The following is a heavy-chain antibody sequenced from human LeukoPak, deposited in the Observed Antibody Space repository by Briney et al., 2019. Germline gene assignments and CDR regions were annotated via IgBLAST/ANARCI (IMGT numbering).Heavy chain of an antibody. CDR3: ARLHYDSSGYYYGMDV. CDR2: ISAYNGNT. V-gene: IGHV1-18*01. CDR1: GYTFTSYG. J-gene: IGHJ6*02. D-gene: IGHD3-22*01. Sequence: ASVKVSCKASGYTFTSYGISWVRQAPGQGLEWMGWISAYNGNTNYAQKLQGRVTMTTDTSTSTVYMELRSLRSDDTAVYYCARLHYDSSGYYYGMDVWGQGTTVTVSS.